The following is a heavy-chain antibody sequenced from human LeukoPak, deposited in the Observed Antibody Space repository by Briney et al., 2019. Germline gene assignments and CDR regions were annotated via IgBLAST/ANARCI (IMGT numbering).Heavy chain of an antibody. V-gene: IGHV3-7*01. J-gene: IGHJ4*02. CDR2: IKQDASQE. Sequence: GGSLRLSCAASGFTFSSYWMSWVRQAPGKGPEWVAHIKQDASQEYHVDSVKGRFTISRDNAKNSLYLQMNSLRAEDTAVYYCARDAGGKPLDYWGQGTLVTVSS. CDR3: ARDAGGKPLDY. D-gene: IGHD4-23*01. CDR1: GFTFSSYW.